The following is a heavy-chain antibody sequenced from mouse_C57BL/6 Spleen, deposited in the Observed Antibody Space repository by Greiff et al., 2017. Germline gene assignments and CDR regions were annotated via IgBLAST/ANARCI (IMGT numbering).Heavy chain of an antibody. Sequence: VQLQQPGAELVKPGASVKLSCKASGYTFTSYWMHWVKQRPGQGLEWIGMIHPNSGSTNYNEKFKSKATLTVDKSSSTAYMQLSSLTSEDSAVYYCARGVPVGYGTSMDYWGQGTSVTVSS. CDR1: GYTFTSYW. CDR3: ARGVPVGYGTSMDY. CDR2: IHPNSGST. J-gene: IGHJ4*01. V-gene: IGHV1-64*01. D-gene: IGHD1-1*01.